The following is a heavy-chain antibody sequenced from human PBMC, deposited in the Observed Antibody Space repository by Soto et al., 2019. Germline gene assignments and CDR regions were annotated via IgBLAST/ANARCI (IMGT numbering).Heavy chain of an antibody. Sequence: QVQLVQSGAEVKKPGSSVKVSCKASGDTFSSYAINWVRQAPGQGLEWMGGIIPMFGTANYAQKFKGRVTITAGESMSTVYMELSSLRSEDTAVYYCARVGPAHYYDSSGYSPLDYWGQGTLVTVSS. CDR2: IIPMFGTA. J-gene: IGHJ4*02. CDR1: GDTFSSYA. D-gene: IGHD3-22*01. V-gene: IGHV1-69*01. CDR3: ARVGPAHYYDSSGYSPLDY.